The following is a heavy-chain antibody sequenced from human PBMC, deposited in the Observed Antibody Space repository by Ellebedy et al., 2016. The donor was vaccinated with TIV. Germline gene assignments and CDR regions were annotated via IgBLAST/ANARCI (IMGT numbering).Heavy chain of an antibody. CDR1: GFTFSDYW. Sequence: GESLKISCAASGFTFSDYWINWVRQAPGKGLEWVANIKPGGNEKFYVGSVVGRLTISRDNSKNTLYLQMIRLGPEDTAVYYCAKDHGYSRGWPLGSWGQGTLVTVS. D-gene: IGHD6-19*01. J-gene: IGHJ4*02. V-gene: IGHV3-7*01. CDR2: IKPGGNEK. CDR3: AKDHGYSRGWPLGS.